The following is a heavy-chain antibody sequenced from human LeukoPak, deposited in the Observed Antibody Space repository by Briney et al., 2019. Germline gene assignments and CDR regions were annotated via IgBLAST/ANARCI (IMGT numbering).Heavy chain of an antibody. CDR3: AKDKMATTGIY. D-gene: IGHD5-24*01. CDR1: GFTFSSYA. J-gene: IGHJ4*02. V-gene: IGHV3-23*01. Sequence: QTGGSLRLSCAASGFTFSSYAMSWVRQAPGKGLEWVSGISGSDGSTNYADSVKGRFTISRENSKNTLYLQMNSMRAEDTALYYCAKDKMATTGIYWGQGTLVTVSS. CDR2: ISGSDGST.